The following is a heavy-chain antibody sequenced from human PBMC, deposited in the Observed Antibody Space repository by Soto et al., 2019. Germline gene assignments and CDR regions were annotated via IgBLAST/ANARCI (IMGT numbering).Heavy chain of an antibody. CDR3: ARDRGPYGDYLYYFDY. CDR2: IYYSGST. D-gene: IGHD4-17*01. V-gene: IGHV4-31*03. J-gene: IGHJ4*02. Sequence: SDTLSLTCTVSGGSISSGGYYWSWILQHPGKGLEWIGYIYYSGSTYYNPSLKSRVTISVDTSKNQFSLKLSSVTAADTAVYYCARDRGPYGDYLYYFDYWGQGTLVTVSS. CDR1: GGSISSGGYY.